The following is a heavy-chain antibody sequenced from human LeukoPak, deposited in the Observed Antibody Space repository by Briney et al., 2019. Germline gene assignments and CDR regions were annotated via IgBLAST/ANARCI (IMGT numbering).Heavy chain of an antibody. V-gene: IGHV3-48*02. CDR2: ISSGGGSI. J-gene: IGHJ4*02. CDR3: AREVRGTYLDY. CDR1: GFTFSGYT. D-gene: IGHD4/OR15-4a*01. Sequence: GGSLRLSCAASGFTFSGYTMNWVRQAPGQGLEWVSYISSGGGSIFYADSVKGRFSISRDNAKNSLYLQMNSLRDDDTAVYFCAREVRGTYLDYWGQGTLVTVSS.